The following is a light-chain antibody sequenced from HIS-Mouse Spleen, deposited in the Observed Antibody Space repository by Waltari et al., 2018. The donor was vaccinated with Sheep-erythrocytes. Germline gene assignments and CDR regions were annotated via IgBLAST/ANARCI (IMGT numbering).Light chain of an antibody. CDR3: QSYDSSLSGWV. V-gene: IGLV2-11*01. Sequence: QSALTQPRSVSGSPGQSVTISCTGTSSDVGGYNYVSWYQQHPGKAPKLMIYDVSKRPSGVSNRFSGSKSGNTASLTISGLQAEDEADYYCQSYDSSLSGWVFGGGTKLTVL. CDR1: SSDVGGYNY. CDR2: DVS. J-gene: IGLJ3*02.